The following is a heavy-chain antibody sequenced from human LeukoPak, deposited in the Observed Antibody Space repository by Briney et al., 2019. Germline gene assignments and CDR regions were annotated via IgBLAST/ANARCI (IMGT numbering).Heavy chain of an antibody. CDR1: GGTFSSYA. D-gene: IGHD3-22*01. CDR3: ARSRITMIVVVIIDAFDI. J-gene: IGHJ3*02. V-gene: IGHV1-69*01. CDR2: IIPIFGTA. Sequence: SVKVSCKASGGTFSSYAISWVRQAPGQGLEWMGGIIPIFGTANYAQKFQGRVTITADESTSTAYMELSSLRSEDTAVYYCARSRITMIVVVIIDAFDIWGQGTMVTVSS.